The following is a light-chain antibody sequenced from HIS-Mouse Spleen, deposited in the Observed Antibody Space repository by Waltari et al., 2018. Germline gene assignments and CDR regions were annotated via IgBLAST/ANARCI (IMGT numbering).Light chain of an antibody. CDR3: SSYTSSSTLV. V-gene: IGLV2-14*03. J-gene: IGLJ2*01. Sequence: QSALTQPASVSGSPGQPITIPCTGTSSDVGVSNYVSWDQQHPGKAPKLMIYDVSNRPSGVSNRFSGSKSGNTASLTISGLQAEDEADYYCSSYTSSSTLVFGGGTKLTVL. CDR2: DVS. CDR1: SSDVGVSNY.